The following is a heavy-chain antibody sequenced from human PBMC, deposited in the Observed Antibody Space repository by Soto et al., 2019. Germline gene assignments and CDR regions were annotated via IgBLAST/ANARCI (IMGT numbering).Heavy chain of an antibody. Sequence: EVHLLESGGGLVQPGGSLRLSCAASGFTFSSFAMSWVRQAPGKGLEWVSGLRGSGGAPYYADSVKGRFSISRDNSKNTLYLQMNSLRADDTAVYYCARSFGMAGRYFYYYGLDVWGQGTTVTVSS. D-gene: IGHD6-13*01. CDR3: ARSFGMAGRYFYYYGLDV. CDR1: GFTFSSFA. J-gene: IGHJ6*02. V-gene: IGHV3-23*01. CDR2: LRGSGGAP.